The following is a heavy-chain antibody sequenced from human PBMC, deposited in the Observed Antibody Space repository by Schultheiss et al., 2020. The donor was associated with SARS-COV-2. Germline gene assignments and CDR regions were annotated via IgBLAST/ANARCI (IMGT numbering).Heavy chain of an antibody. CDR2: ISSSSSTI. Sequence: GGSLRLSCAASGFTFSSYSMNWVRQAPGKGLEWVSYISSSSSTIYYADSVKGRFTISRDNAKNSLYLQMNSLRAEDTAVYYCARDGNIVVVPAAMTEYYYYYYMDVWGKGTTVTVSS. V-gene: IGHV3-48*01. D-gene: IGHD2-2*01. CDR3: ARDGNIVVVPAAMTEYYYYYYMDV. J-gene: IGHJ6*03. CDR1: GFTFSSYS.